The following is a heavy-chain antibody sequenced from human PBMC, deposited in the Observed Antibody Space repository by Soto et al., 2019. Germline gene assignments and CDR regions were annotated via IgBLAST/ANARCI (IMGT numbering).Heavy chain of an antibody. J-gene: IGHJ3*02. CDR2: ISGSGGST. V-gene: IGHV3-23*01. Sequence: EVQLLESGGGLVQPGGSLRLSCAASGFTFSNFAMNWVRQAPGKGLEWVSAISGSGGSTYYADSVKGRFTISRDNSKNTLYLQMGSRRAEDTAVYYCAKDPVVGTRRAFDIWGQGTMVTVSS. CDR3: AKDPVVGTRRAFDI. D-gene: IGHD1-26*01. CDR1: GFTFSNFA.